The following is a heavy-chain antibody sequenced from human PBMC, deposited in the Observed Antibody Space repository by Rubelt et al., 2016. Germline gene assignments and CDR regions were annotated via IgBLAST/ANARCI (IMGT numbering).Heavy chain of an antibody. J-gene: IGHJ4*02. Sequence: QVQLVESGGGVVQPGGSLRLSCAASGFTFSSYGMHWVRQAPGKGLEWVAFIRYDGSNKYYADSGKGRFTMSRENAKNSLYLQMNSLRAEDTAVYYCARGVYYYDSSGRFDYWGQGTLVTVSS. CDR2: IRYDGSNK. V-gene: IGHV3-30*02. CDR3: ARGVYYYDSSGRFDY. CDR1: GFTFSSYG. D-gene: IGHD3-22*01.